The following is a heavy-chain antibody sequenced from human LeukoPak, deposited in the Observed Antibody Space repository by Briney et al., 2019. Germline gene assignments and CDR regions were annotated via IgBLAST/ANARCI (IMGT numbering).Heavy chain of an antibody. CDR3: ARVRPRYGDYFDY. J-gene: IGHJ4*02. D-gene: IGHD4-17*01. CDR2: INPTSGGT. Sequence: VASVKVSCKTSGYTFTTYYMHWVRQAPGQGLEWLGRINPTSGGTNYAQKFQGRVTMTRDTSIGTVYMELSRLRFDDTAVYYCARVRPRYGDYFDYWGQGTLVTVSS. CDR1: GYTFTTYY. V-gene: IGHV1-2*06.